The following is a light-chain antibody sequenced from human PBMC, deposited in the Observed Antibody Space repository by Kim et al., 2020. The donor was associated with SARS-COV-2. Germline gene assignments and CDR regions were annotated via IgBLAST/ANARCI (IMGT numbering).Light chain of an antibody. V-gene: IGLV6-57*03. Sequence: KTLPISFALSSGSTASSYVQTYQQRPRSAPTTVIYEDNHRPSGVPDRFSGSIDSSSNSASLTVAGLKTEDETDYYCQSYDSSSQGVFGTGTKVTVL. CDR2: EDN. J-gene: IGLJ1*01. CDR3: QSYDSSSQGV. CDR1: SGSTASSY.